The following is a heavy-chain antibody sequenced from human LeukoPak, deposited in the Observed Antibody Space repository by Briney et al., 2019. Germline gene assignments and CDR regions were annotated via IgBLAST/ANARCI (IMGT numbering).Heavy chain of an antibody. D-gene: IGHD1-1*01. J-gene: IGHJ3*02. CDR3: ARDPTWTQSHRLDDAFDI. CDR1: GFTFSSYA. V-gene: IGHV3-30*04. CDR2: ISYDGSNK. Sequence: GGSLRLSCAASGFTFSSYAMHWVRQAPGKGLEWVAVISYDGSNKYYADSVKGRFTISRDNSKNTLYLQMNSLRAEDTAVYYCARDPTWTQSHRLDDAFDIWGQGTMVTVSS.